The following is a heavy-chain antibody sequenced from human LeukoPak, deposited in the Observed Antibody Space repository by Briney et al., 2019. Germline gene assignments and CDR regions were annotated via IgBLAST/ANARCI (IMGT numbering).Heavy chain of an antibody. CDR3: AKWPRYCSSGSCQGGYFDY. Sequence: PGGSLRLSFAASGFTFSCYAMTWVRPAPGKGREWVSAISGGGGSTYYADSVKGRCTISRDNSKNTLYLQMNSLRAEDTAVYYCAKWPRYCSSGSCQGGYFDYWGQGTLVTVSS. J-gene: IGHJ4*02. CDR1: GFTFSCYA. V-gene: IGHV3-23*01. CDR2: ISGGGGST. D-gene: IGHD2-15*01.